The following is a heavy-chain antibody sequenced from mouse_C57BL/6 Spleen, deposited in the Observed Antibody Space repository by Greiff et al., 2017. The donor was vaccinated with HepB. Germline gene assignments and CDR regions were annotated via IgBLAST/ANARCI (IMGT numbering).Heavy chain of an antibody. CDR3: ARGVRRSLYAMDY. CDR2: INPSSGYT. D-gene: IGHD5-1*01. V-gene: IGHV1-7*01. CDR1: GYTFTSYW. J-gene: IGHJ4*01. Sequence: QVQLQQSGAELAKPGASVKLSCKASGYTFTSYWMHWVKQRPGQGLEWIGYINPSSGYTKYNQKFKDKATLTADKSSSTAYMQLSSLTYEDSAVYYCARGVRRSLYAMDYWGQGTSLTASS.